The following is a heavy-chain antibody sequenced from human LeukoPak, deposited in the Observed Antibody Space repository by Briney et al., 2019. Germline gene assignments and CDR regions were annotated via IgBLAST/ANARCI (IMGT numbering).Heavy chain of an antibody. J-gene: IGHJ4*02. Sequence: GGSLRLSCAASGFTLSTYWMSWVRQAPGKGLEWVSAISGSGGSTYYADSVQGRFTISRDNSKSTLCLQMNSLRAEDTAVYYCAKQLGYCSDGSCYFPYWGQGTLVAVSS. D-gene: IGHD2-15*01. CDR3: AKQLGYCSDGSCYFPY. CDR1: GFTLSTYW. CDR2: ISGSGGST. V-gene: IGHV3-23*01.